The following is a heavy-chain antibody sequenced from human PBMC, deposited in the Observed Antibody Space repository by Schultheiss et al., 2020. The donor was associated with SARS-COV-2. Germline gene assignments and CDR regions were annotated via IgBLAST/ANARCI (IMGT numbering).Heavy chain of an antibody. V-gene: IGHV3-11*06. Sequence: GGSLRLSCAASGFTFSDYYMSWIRQAPGKGLEWVSYISSSSSYTNYADSVKGRFTISRDNAKNSLYLQMNSLRAEDTAVYYCARVLLAAAGLDAFDIWGQGTMVTVSS. CDR3: ARVLLAAAGLDAFDI. CDR1: GFTFSDYY. CDR2: ISSSSSYT. J-gene: IGHJ3*02. D-gene: IGHD6-13*01.